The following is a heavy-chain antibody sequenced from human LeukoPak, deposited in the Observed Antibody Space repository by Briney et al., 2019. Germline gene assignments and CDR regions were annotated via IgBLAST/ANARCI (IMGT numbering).Heavy chain of an antibody. CDR3: ATDTGYYDSSGPPYFDY. Sequence: ASVKVSCKVSGYTLTELSMHWVRQAPGKGLEWMGGFDPEDGETIYAQKFQGRVTMTEDTSTDTAYMELSSLRSEDTAVYYCATDTGYYDSSGPPYFDYWGQGTLVTVSS. CDR2: FDPEDGET. J-gene: IGHJ4*02. CDR1: GYTLTELS. V-gene: IGHV1-24*01. D-gene: IGHD3-22*01.